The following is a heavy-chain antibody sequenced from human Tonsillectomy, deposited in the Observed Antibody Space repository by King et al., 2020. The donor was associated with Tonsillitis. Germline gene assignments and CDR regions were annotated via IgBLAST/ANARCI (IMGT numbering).Heavy chain of an antibody. CDR2: IIPIIGTA. D-gene: IGHD2-15*01. Sequence: QLVQSGAEVKKPGSSVQVSCKASGGTFSSYAISWVRQAPGQGLEWMGGIIPIIGTANYAQKFQGRVTITADESTSTAYMELSSLRSEDTAVYYCATSRDIVVVVAATFSLDYWGQGTLVTVSS. J-gene: IGHJ4*02. V-gene: IGHV1-69*12. CDR1: GGTFSSYA. CDR3: ATSRDIVVVVAATFSLDY.